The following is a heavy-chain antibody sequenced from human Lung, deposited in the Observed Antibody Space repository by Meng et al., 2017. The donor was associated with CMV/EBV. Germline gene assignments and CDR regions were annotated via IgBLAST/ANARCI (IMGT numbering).Heavy chain of an antibody. CDR3: ARDVDSGAAAY. D-gene: IGHD4/OR15-4a*01. Sequence: ASVKVSCNASGYTFNDFYIHWLRRAPGRGPEWVGWINPKSGGTNYAQKFEGRVTMTTDTSTRTVYLEIDRLRIDDTAMYYCARDVDSGAAAYWGQGTLVTVSS. V-gene: IGHV1-2*02. J-gene: IGHJ4*02. CDR2: INPKSGGT. CDR1: GYTFNDFY.